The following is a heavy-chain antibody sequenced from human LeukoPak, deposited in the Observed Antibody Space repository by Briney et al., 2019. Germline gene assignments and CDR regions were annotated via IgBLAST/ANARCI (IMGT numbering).Heavy chain of an antibody. CDR2: ISYDGSNK. Sequence: PGRSLRLSCAASGFTFSTYAMHWVRQAPGMGLEWVAVISYDGSNKYYADSVQGRFTISRDNSKNTLYLQMNSLRAEDAAVYYCARGYDFWSGPLDYWGQGTLVTVSS. CDR1: GFTFSTYA. D-gene: IGHD3-3*01. CDR3: ARGYDFWSGPLDY. J-gene: IGHJ4*02. V-gene: IGHV3-30-3*01.